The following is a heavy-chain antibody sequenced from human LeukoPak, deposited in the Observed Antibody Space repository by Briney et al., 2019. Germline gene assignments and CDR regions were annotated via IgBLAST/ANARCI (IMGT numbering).Heavy chain of an antibody. CDR1: GYTFTSYG. D-gene: IGHD2-21*02. V-gene: IGHV1-18*01. Sequence: ASVKVSCKASGYTFTSYGISWVRQAPGQGLEWMGWISPYNGNTHYAQKLQGRVTMTTDTSTSTVYMELSSLRSEDTAVYYCARDPRGGYCGGDCYSSFAFDIWGQGTMVTVSS. J-gene: IGHJ3*02. CDR2: ISPYNGNT. CDR3: ARDPRGGYCGGDCYSSFAFDI.